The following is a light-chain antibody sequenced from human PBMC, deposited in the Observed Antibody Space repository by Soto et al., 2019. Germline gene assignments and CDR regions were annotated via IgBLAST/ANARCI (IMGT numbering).Light chain of an antibody. J-gene: IGKJ1*01. CDR3: QHFDIWPLT. V-gene: IGKV3-15*01. Sequence: EIVMTQSPATLSVSPGERATLSCRASQSVRNNLAWFQQKPGQAPRLLIYGASTRATGIPARFSGSGSGTEFTLTISSLQSEDFAVYYCQHFDIWPLTFGQGTKVDFK. CDR1: QSVRNN. CDR2: GAS.